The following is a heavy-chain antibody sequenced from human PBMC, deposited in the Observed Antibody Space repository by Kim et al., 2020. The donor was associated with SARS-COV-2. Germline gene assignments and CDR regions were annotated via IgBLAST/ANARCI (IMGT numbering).Heavy chain of an antibody. Sequence: GGSLRLSCAASGFTFSSYGMHWVRQAPGKGLEWVAVISYDGSNKNYADSVKGRFTISRDNSKNTLYLQMNSRRAEDTAVYYCAKELPPGYSSGWSYYYYGMDVCGQGTTVTVSS. D-gene: IGHD6-19*01. CDR3: AKELPPGYSSGWSYYYYGMDV. J-gene: IGHJ6*02. CDR1: GFTFSSYG. CDR2: ISYDGSNK. V-gene: IGHV3-30*18.